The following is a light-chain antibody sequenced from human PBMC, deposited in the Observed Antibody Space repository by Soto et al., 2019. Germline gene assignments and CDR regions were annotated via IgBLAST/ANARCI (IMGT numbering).Light chain of an antibody. V-gene: IGLV4-69*01. Sequence: QSVLTQSPSASASLGASVKLTCTLSSGHSNYAIAWHQQQPEKGPRFLMKLNSDGSHSKGDGISDRFSGSSSGAERYLTISTLQSEDEADYYCQTWVTGIHIFGGGTKVTVL. CDR3: QTWVTGIHI. J-gene: IGLJ2*01. CDR2: LNSDGSH. CDR1: SGHSNYA.